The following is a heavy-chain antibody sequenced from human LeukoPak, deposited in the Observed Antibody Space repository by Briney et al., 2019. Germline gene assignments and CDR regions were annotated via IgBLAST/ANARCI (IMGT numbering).Heavy chain of an antibody. CDR2: IKEDGSKK. CDR3: ARDLWGYSYGGY. J-gene: IGHJ4*02. D-gene: IGHD5-18*01. V-gene: IGHV3-7*01. CDR1: GFTFSSYW. Sequence: GGSLRLSCAASGFTFSSYWMSWVRQAPGKGLEWVANIKEDGSKKYYVDSVKGRFTISRDNAKNSLYPQMNSLRAEDMAVYYCARDLWGYSYGGYWGQGTLVTVSS.